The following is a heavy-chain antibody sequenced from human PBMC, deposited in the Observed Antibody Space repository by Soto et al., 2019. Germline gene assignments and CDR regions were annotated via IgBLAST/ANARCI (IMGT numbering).Heavy chain of an antibody. CDR2: INPSGGST. Sequence: ASVKVSCKASGYTFTSYYMHWVRQAPGQGLEWMGIINPSGGSTSYAQKFQGRVTMTRDTSTSTAYMELSSLRSEDTAAYYCAREGLVLVPTTVNSDYYYYAMDVWGQGTTVTVSS. CDR3: AREGLVLVPTTVNSDYYYYAMDV. CDR1: GYTFTSYY. J-gene: IGHJ6*02. V-gene: IGHV1-46*01. D-gene: IGHD2-2*01.